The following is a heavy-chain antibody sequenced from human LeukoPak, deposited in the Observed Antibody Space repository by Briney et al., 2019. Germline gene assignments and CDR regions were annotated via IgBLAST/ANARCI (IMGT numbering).Heavy chain of an antibody. CDR3: ARVGSSGYFDY. J-gene: IGHJ4*02. CDR2: ISSSSSYI. Sequence: GGSLRLSCAASGFTFSSYSMNWVRQAPGKGLEWVLSISSSSSYIYYADSVKGRFTISRDNAKNSLYLQMNSLRAEDTAVYYCARVGSSGYFDYWGQGTLVTVSS. D-gene: IGHD3-22*01. CDR1: GFTFSSYS. V-gene: IGHV3-21*01.